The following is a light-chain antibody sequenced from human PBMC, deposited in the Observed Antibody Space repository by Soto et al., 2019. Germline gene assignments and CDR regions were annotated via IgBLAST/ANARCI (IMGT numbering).Light chain of an antibody. Sequence: DIQMTQSPSSLSASVGDRVTITCRAGQSIRTYLNWYQQKPGKAPKLLIYAASSLQSGVPSRFSGSGSGTDFTLTISSLQPEDFSTFYCQQSYSTLYTFGQGTKREIK. CDR2: AAS. CDR1: QSIRTY. CDR3: QQSYSTLYT. J-gene: IGKJ2*01. V-gene: IGKV1-39*01.